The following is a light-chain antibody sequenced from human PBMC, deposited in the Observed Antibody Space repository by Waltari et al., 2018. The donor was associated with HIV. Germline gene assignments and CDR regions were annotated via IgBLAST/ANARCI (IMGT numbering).Light chain of an antibody. CDR1: KLGNKY. Sequence: SYELTQPPSVSVSPGQTASITCSGDKLGNKYACWYQQKPGQSPALVIYQDSKRPSGSPGRVAGSNSGNTATLTISGAQAMDEADYYCQAWDSSTAIFGGGTKLTVL. CDR3: QAWDSSTAI. CDR2: QDS. J-gene: IGLJ2*01. V-gene: IGLV3-1*01.